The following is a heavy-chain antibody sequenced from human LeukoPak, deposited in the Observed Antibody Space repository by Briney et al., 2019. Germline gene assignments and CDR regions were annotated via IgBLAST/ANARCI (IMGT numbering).Heavy chain of an antibody. V-gene: IGHV1-18*04. CDR3: ARDPLYCSGGSCYGVSYYYYGMDV. CDR1: GYTFTSYG. Sequence: GASVKVSCKASGYTFTSYGISWVRQAPGQGLEWMGWISAYNGNTNYAQKLQGRVTMTTDTSTSTAYMELRSLRSGDTAVYYCARDPLYCSGGSCYGVSYYYYGMDVGGKGTTVTVSS. D-gene: IGHD2-15*01. J-gene: IGHJ6*04. CDR2: ISAYNGNT.